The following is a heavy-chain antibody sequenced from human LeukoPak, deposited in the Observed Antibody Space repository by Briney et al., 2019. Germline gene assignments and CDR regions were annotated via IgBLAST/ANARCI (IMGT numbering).Heavy chain of an antibody. CDR3: ARGVREVPYYFDY. Sequence: KPGGSLRLSCAASGFTFSDYYMSWIRQAPGKGLEWVSRINSGGTSTNYADSVKGRFTISRDNAKNSLLLQMNSLRAEDTAVYYCARGVREVPYYFDYWGQGTLVTVSS. CDR2: INSGGTST. CDR1: GFTFSDYY. D-gene: IGHD3-10*01. V-gene: IGHV3-11*05. J-gene: IGHJ4*02.